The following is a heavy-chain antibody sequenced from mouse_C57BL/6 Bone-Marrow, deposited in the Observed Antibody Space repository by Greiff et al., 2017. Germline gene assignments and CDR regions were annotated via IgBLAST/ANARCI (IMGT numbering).Heavy chain of an antibody. CDR1: GYTFTSYD. D-gene: IGHD1-1*01. Sequence: VQLQQSGPELVKPGASVKLSCKASGYTFTSYDINWVKQRPGQGLEWIGWIYPRDGSTKYNEKFKGKATLTVDTSSSTAYMERHSLTSEDSAVYFCARLEVDGSSGDWYCDVWGTGTTVTVSA. J-gene: IGHJ1*03. CDR3: ARLEVDGSSGDWYCDV. CDR2: IYPRDGST. V-gene: IGHV1-85*01.